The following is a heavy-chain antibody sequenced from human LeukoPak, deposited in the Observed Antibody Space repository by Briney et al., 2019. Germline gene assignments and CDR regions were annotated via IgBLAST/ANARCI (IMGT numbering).Heavy chain of an antibody. CDR2: IYYSGST. Sequence: SQTLSLTCTVSGGSISSGGYYWSWIRQHPGKGLEWIGYIYYSGSTYYNPSLKSRVTISVDTSKNQFSLKLSSMTAADTAVYYCARDPNGSGSFDYWGQGTLVTVSS. J-gene: IGHJ4*02. V-gene: IGHV4-31*03. D-gene: IGHD3-10*01. CDR3: ARDPNGSGSFDY. CDR1: GGSISSGGYY.